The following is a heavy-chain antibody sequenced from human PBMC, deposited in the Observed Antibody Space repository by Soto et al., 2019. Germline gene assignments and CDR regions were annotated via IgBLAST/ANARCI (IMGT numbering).Heavy chain of an antibody. Sequence: EASVKVSCKASGYTFTSYAMNWVRQAPGQGLEWMGWINTNTGNPTYAQGFTGRFVFSLDTSVSTAYLQICSLKAEDTAVYYCARDVYSSSWYSTYYYYGMDVWGQGTTVTVSS. CDR2: INTNTGNP. D-gene: IGHD6-13*01. CDR1: GYTFTSYA. V-gene: IGHV7-4-1*01. J-gene: IGHJ6*02. CDR3: ARDVYSSSWYSTYYYYGMDV.